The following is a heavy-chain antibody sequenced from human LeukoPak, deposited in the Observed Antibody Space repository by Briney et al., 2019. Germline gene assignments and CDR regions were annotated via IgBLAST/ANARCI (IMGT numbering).Heavy chain of an antibody. J-gene: IGHJ4*02. D-gene: IGHD1-7*01. CDR3: AGLGTTATTTRFDY. CDR1: GYTFTGDW. Sequence: GESLKISCKASGYTFTGDWIGWVRQMPGKGLEWMGIIYPGDSDTRYSPSFQGQVTISADKSITTAYLHWNSLKASDTAIYYCAGLGTTATTTRFDYWGQGTLVTVSS. V-gene: IGHV5-51*01. CDR2: IYPGDSDT.